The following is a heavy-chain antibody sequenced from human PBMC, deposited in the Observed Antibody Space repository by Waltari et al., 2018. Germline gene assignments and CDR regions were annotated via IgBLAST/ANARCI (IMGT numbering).Heavy chain of an antibody. V-gene: IGHV4-59*01. D-gene: IGHD3-10*01. Sequence: QVHLHESGPGLVRPSETLSLPCGVSGGSIHNYYWNWIRQTPGKGLEWIGYVHYGGSTDYNPSLKGRVTMSLDTSRNQFSLRLQSVTAADTAVYYCARGTAYYRPADVFEFWGQGTTVIVSS. CDR2: VHYGGST. CDR3: ARGTAYYRPADVFEF. CDR1: GGSIHNYY. J-gene: IGHJ3*01.